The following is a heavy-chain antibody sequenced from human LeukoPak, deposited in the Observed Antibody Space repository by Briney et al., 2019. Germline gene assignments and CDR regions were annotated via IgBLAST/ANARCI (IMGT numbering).Heavy chain of an antibody. CDR3: ASTFYPYSNWFDP. Sequence: ASETLSLTCTVSGGSISSYYWSWIRQPAGRGLEWIGRIYTSGSTNYNPSLKSRVTMSVDTSKNQFSLKLSSVTAADTAVYYCASTFYPYSNWFDPWGQGTLVTVSS. J-gene: IGHJ5*02. V-gene: IGHV4-4*07. D-gene: IGHD2-21*01. CDR1: GGSISSYY. CDR2: IYTSGST.